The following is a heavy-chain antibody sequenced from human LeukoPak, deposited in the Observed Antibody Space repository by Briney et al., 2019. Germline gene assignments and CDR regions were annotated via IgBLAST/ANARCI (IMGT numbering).Heavy chain of an antibody. D-gene: IGHD3-22*01. J-gene: IGHJ4*02. CDR2: MDYSGIT. CDR1: GGSISRNSYY. CDR3: ARPMDYYDSSGFSHYFDY. V-gene: IGHV4-39*01. Sequence: TSETLSLTCSVSGGSISRNSYYWGWIRQPPGKGLEWIGNMDYSGITYYNPSLKSRVAISVDTSKNQFSLKLSSVTAADTAVYCCARPMDYYDSSGFSHYFDYWGQGTLVTVSS.